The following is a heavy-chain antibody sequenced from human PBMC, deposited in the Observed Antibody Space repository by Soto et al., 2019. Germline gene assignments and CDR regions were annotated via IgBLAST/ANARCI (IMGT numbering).Heavy chain of an antibody. CDR3: ARVAYSYGWIYDY. J-gene: IGHJ4*01. D-gene: IGHD6-19*01. Sequence: EVQLVESGGGLVQPGGSLRLSCAASGFTFSNYWMSWVRQAPGKGLQWVVNIKQDGSEKYYMDSVRGRFTVSRDNAKTSLYLQMNSLRGEDTAVYFCARVAYSYGWIYDYWGQGSLVTVSS. CDR2: IKQDGSEK. V-gene: IGHV3-7*01. CDR1: GFTFSNYW.